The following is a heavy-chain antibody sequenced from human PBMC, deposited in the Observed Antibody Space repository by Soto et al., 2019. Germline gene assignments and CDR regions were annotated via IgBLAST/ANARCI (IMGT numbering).Heavy chain of an antibody. D-gene: IGHD1-26*01. CDR3: ARDKKVGAKYYYYYGMDV. J-gene: IGHJ6*02. Sequence: ASVKVSCKASGGTFSSYAISWVRQAPGQGLEWMGGIIPIFGTANYAQKFQGRVTITADESTSTAYMELSSLRSEDTAVYYCARDKKVGAKYYYYYGMDVWGQGTTVTVS. V-gene: IGHV1-69*13. CDR1: GGTFSSYA. CDR2: IIPIFGTA.